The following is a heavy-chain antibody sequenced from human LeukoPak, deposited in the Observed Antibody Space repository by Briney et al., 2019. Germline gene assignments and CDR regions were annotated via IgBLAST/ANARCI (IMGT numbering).Heavy chain of an antibody. Sequence: ASVKVSCKASGYTFTSYGISWVRQAPGQGLEWMGWISAYNGNTNYEQKLQGRVPMTTDTSTSTAYMELRSLRSDDTAVYYCARDKSITIFVVVSPGGYWGQGTLVTVSS. D-gene: IGHD3-3*01. CDR1: GYTFTSYG. J-gene: IGHJ4*02. V-gene: IGHV1-18*01. CDR2: ISAYNGNT. CDR3: ARDKSITIFVVVSPGGY.